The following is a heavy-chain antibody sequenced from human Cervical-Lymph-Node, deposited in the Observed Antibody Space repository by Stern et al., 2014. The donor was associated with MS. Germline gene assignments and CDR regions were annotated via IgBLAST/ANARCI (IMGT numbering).Heavy chain of an antibody. Sequence: QVQLQESGPGRVQPSETLSLTCTVSGASMKNFYWNWIRQPPEKGLEWIGHMSNSGTTYYDPSLKIRVTMSMDASKQQFSLRLTSVTAVDTAVYFCARGRHTAMVTSGRYFDLWGQGTLVTVSS. D-gene: IGHD5-18*01. J-gene: IGHJ4*02. CDR2: MSNSGTT. V-gene: IGHV4-4*07. CDR3: ARGRHTAMVTSGRYFDL. CDR1: GASMKNFY.